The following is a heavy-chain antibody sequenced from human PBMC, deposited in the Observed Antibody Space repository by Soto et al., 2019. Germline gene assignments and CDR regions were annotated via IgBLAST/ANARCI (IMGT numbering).Heavy chain of an antibody. CDR1: GGSISSYY. D-gene: IGHD2-2*01. V-gene: IGHV4-59*08. Sequence: SETLSLTCTVSGGSISSYYWSWIRQPPGKGLEWIGYIYYSGSTNYNPSLKSRVTISVDTSKNQFSLKLSSVTAADTAVYYCARVQSRYCSSTSCYGGYYYYYMDVWGKGTTVTVSS. J-gene: IGHJ6*03. CDR2: IYYSGST. CDR3: ARVQSRYCSSTSCYGGYYYYYMDV.